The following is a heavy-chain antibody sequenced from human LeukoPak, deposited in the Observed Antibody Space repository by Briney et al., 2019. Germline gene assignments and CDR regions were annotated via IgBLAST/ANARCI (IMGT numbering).Heavy chain of an antibody. CDR2: ISGSGGST. CDR3: ATLLGIQLWFT. V-gene: IGHV3-23*01. J-gene: IGHJ5*02. Sequence: PGGSLRLSCAASGFTFSSYAMSWVRQAPGKGPEWVSGISGSGGSTYYADSVKGRFTISRDNSKNTLYLQMNSLRAEDTAVYYCATLLGIQLWFTWGQGTLVTVSS. D-gene: IGHD5-18*01. CDR1: GFTFSSYA.